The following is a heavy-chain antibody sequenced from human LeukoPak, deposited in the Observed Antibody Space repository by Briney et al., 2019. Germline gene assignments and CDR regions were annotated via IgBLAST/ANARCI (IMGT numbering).Heavy chain of an antibody. J-gene: IGHJ4*02. CDR3: AREQRLDGNWLFDL. CDR1: GDSFSSFG. V-gene: IGHV1-69*13. Sequence: GASVKVSCKASGDSFSSFGFNWVRQAPGQGLEWMGRITPIFGSAHYPQRFQGRVTITADESTTTVYMELSILRSEDTALYYCAREQRLDGNWLFDLWGQGTVVTVSS. CDR2: ITPIFGSA. D-gene: IGHD1-1*01.